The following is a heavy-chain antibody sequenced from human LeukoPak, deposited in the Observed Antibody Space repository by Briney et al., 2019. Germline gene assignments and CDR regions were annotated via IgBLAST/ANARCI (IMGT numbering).Heavy chain of an antibody. CDR2: ISYDGSNK. CDR3: ARARGIAAPDY. D-gene: IGHD6-13*01. V-gene: IGHV3-30-3*01. Sequence: GGSLRLSCAASGFTFSSYAMHWVRQAPGKGLEWVAVISYDGSNKYYAGSVKGRFTISRDNSKNTLYLQMNSLRAEDTAVYYCARARGIAAPDYWGQGTLVTVSS. J-gene: IGHJ4*02. CDR1: GFTFSSYA.